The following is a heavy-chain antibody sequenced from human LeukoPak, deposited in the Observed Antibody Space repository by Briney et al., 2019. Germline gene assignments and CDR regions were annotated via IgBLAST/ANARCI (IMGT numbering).Heavy chain of an antibody. V-gene: IGHV1-18*01. CDR3: ARGGRTTNPDY. D-gene: IGHD4-11*01. CDR2: TTAYNGDT. J-gene: IGHJ4*02. Sequence: ASVKVSCKTSGYTFSSYGISWVRQAPGQRLEWMGWTTAYNGDTNYAQKFQGRVTMTIDTSTSTVYMELRSLRSDDTAVYYCARGGRTTNPDYWGQGTLVTVSS. CDR1: GYTFSSYG.